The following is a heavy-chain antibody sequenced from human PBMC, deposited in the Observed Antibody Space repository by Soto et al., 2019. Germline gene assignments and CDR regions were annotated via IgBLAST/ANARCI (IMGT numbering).Heavy chain of an antibody. CDR3: VRIMTTVTTGELDP. CDR2: INTNSGAT. Sequence: ASVKVSCKASGYTFTAYYLHWFRQAPGQGLEWMGWINTNSGATNIAQKFQGRITMTRDTSISTAYMELSSLRSDDTAVYYCVRIMTTVTTGELDPWGQGTLVTVSS. CDR1: GYTFTAYY. V-gene: IGHV1-2*02. D-gene: IGHD4-17*01. J-gene: IGHJ5*02.